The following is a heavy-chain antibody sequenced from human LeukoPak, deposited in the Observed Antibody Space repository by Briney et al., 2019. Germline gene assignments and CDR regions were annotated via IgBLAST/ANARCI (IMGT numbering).Heavy chain of an antibody. D-gene: IGHD4-17*01. CDR3: ARTVTTYWYFDL. CDR1: GFTFSSYS. J-gene: IGHJ2*01. V-gene: IGHV3-48*01. CDR2: ISSSSSTI. Sequence: PGGSLRLSCAASGFTFSSYSMNWVRQAPGKGLEWVSYISSSSSTIYYADSVKGRFTISRDNAKNSLYLQMNSLRAEDTAVYYCARTVTTYWYFDLWGRGTLVTASS.